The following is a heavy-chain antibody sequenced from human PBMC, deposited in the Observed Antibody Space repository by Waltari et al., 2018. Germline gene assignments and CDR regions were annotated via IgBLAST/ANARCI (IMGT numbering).Heavy chain of an antibody. J-gene: IGHJ4*02. CDR2: ISASGGT. Sequence: EVQLLESGGGLVQPGGSLPPSCAASGLTFSGYTMRWVRQAPGKWLEWVSTISASGGTFYADSVKGRFTVSRDSSKNTLSLQMNSLRAEDTAVYYCARGPAYYFDYWDQGTLVTVSS. CDR1: GLTFSGYT. V-gene: IGHV3-23*01. CDR3: ARGPAYYFDY.